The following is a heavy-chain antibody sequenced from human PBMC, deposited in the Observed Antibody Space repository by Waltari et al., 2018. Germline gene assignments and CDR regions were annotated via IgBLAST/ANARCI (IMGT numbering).Heavy chain of an antibody. Sequence: QLQLQESGPGLVKPSETLSLTCTVSGGSISSSSYYWGWIRQPTGNGLEWIGSIYYSGSTTYTPTLKSRVTISVDTSKNQFSLKLSSVTAADTAVYYCARLRIAAAGTYYFDYWGQGTLVTVSS. J-gene: IGHJ4*02. CDR2: IYYSGST. CDR3: ARLRIAAAGTYYFDY. D-gene: IGHD6-13*01. CDR1: GGSISSSSYY. V-gene: IGHV4-39*01.